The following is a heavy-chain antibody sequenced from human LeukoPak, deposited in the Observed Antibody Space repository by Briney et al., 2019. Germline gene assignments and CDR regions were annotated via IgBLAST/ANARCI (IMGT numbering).Heavy chain of an antibody. CDR1: GGTFSSYA. J-gene: IGHJ4*02. V-gene: IGHV1-69*04. CDR2: IIPILGIA. D-gene: IGHD3-22*01. CDR3: ARDYYDSSGYYSLDY. Sequence: SVKVSCKASGGTFSSYAISWVRQAPGQGLEWMGRIIPILGIANYAQKFQGRVTITADKSTSIAYMELSSLRSEDTAVYYCARDYYDSSGYYSLDYRGQGTLVTVSS.